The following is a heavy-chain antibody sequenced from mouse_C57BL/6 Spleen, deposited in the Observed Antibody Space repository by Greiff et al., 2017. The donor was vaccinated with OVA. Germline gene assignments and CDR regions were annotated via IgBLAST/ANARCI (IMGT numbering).Heavy chain of an antibody. J-gene: IGHJ4*01. V-gene: IGHV1-50*01. Sequence: QVQLQQPGAELVKPGASVKLSCKASGYTFTSYWMQWVKQRPGQGLEWIGRIDPSDSYTNYNPKFKGKATLTVDTYSSTAYMQSSSLTSEDSAVYYCARGKLTGSYYAMDCWGQGTSVTVSS. CDR2: IDPSDSYT. CDR3: ARGKLTGSYYAMDC. CDR1: GYTFTSYW. D-gene: IGHD4-1*01.